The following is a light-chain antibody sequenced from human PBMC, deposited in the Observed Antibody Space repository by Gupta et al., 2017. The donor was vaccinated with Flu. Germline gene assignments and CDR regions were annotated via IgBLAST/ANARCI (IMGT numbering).Light chain of an antibody. CDR3: QQYNDWPPLT. V-gene: IGKV3-15*01. J-gene: IGKJ4*01. CDR1: QSVSSN. CDR2: GAS. Sequence: MTQSQDTLSVSPGERATLSCRASQSVSSNLAWYQQKPGQAPRLLIYGASTRATGIPARFSGSGSGTEFTLTISSLQSEDFAVYYCQQYNDWPPLTFGGGTKVEIK.